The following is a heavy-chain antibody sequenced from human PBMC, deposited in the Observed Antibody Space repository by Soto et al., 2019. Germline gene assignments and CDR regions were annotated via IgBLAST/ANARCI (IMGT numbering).Heavy chain of an antibody. J-gene: IGHJ6*02. V-gene: IGHV1-2*04. CDR2: INPNSGGT. CDR1: GYTFTGYY. Sequence: ASVKVSCKASGYTFTGYYMHWVRQAPGQGLEWMGWINPNSGGTNYAQKFQGWVTMTRDTSISTAYMELSRLRSDDTAVYYCARDNTQLQAPYYYYYYGMDVWGQGTTVTVSS. CDR3: ARDNTQLQAPYYYYYYGMDV. D-gene: IGHD1-1*01.